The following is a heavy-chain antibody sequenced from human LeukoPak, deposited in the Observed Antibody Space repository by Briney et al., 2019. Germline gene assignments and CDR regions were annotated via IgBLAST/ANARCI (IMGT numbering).Heavy chain of an antibody. J-gene: IGHJ4*02. CDR1: GYSFTSYW. Sequence: GESLKISCKGSGYSFTSYWIGWVRQMPGKGLEWMGIIYPGCSDPRYSPSFQGQVTISGDKSISTAYLQWSSLKASDTAMYYCARGGSAYCSSTSCYTENFDYWGQGTLVTVSS. CDR2: IYPGCSDP. CDR3: ARGGSAYCSSTSCYTENFDY. V-gene: IGHV5-51*01. D-gene: IGHD2-2*02.